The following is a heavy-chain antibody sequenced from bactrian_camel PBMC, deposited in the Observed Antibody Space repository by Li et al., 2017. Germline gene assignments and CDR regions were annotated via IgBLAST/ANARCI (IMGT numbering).Heavy chain of an antibody. J-gene: IGHJ4*01. V-gene: IGHV3S53*01. CDR2: VDGAGRA. CDR1: GHNVC. CDR3: AAECRSRPPRMQIRATDFAR. Sequence: VQLVESGGGSVQVGGSLSLSCAWSGHNVCMGWYRQAPGKEREGVATVDGAGRASYAESVQGRFTISKDNAKKTLYLQMNNLKPEDTAMYYCAAECRSRPPRMQIRATDFARWGQGTQVTVS. D-gene: IGHD3*01.